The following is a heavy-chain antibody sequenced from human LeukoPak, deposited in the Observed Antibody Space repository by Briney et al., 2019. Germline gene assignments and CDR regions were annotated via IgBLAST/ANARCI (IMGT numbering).Heavy chain of an antibody. CDR1: GGSIIGYY. Sequence: PSETLSLTCTVSGGSIIGYYWSWILQPPGNGLKWIGYIYTSESTNSNPSLKSRVAISVDTSKNQLSLKLSSVTAADTAVYYCTASGTIAARLHYYYYMGVWGTGTTVTVSS. J-gene: IGHJ6*03. CDR2: IYTSEST. D-gene: IGHD6-6*01. V-gene: IGHV4-4*09. CDR3: TASGTIAARLHYYYYMGV.